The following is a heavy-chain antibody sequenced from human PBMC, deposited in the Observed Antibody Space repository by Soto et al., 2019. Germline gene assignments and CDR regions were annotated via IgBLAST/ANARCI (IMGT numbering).Heavy chain of an antibody. CDR3: ARDRGYSYGSEYYFDY. CDR2: INAYNRNT. J-gene: IGHJ4*02. CDR1: GYTFSTYG. D-gene: IGHD5-18*01. Sequence: ASVKVSCKASGYTFSTYGISWVRQAPGQGLEWMGWINAYNRNTNYAQKFQGRVTMTRDTSTSTVYMELSSLRSEDTAVYYCARDRGYSYGSEYYFDYWGQGTLVTVSS. V-gene: IGHV1-18*01.